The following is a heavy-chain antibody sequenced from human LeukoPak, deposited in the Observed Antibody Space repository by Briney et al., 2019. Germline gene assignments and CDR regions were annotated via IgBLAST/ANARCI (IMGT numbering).Heavy chain of an antibody. J-gene: IGHJ5*02. V-gene: IGHV3-48*01. Sequence: PGGSLRLSCAASGFTFNIYSMNWVRQAPGKGLEWVSYISSSSSTMYYADSVKGRFTISRDNAKNSLYMQMNNLRAEDTAVYYCARDRVDSGWYRWFDPWGQGTLVTVSS. D-gene: IGHD6-19*01. CDR2: ISSSSSTM. CDR3: ARDRVDSGWYRWFDP. CDR1: GFTFNIYS.